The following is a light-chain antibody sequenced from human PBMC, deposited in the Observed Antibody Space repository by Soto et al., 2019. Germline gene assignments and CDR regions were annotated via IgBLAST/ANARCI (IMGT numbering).Light chain of an antibody. CDR2: RNN. Sequence: QSVLTQPPSASGTPGQRVTISCSGSSSNIGSNYVFWYQQLPGTAPKLVIYRNNQRPSGVPDRFSGSKSGTSASLAISGLRSEEEADYYCAVWDDTLRGVFGGGTKLTVL. V-gene: IGLV1-47*01. CDR3: AVWDDTLRGV. J-gene: IGLJ3*02. CDR1: SSNIGSNY.